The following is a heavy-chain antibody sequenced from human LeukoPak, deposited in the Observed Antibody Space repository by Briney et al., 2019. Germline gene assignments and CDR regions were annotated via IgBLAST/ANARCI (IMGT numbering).Heavy chain of an antibody. CDR3: ARQPSSYSSSLHYYYYMDV. CDR2: IYPGDSDT. D-gene: IGHD6-6*01. J-gene: IGHJ6*03. CDR1: GYSFTSYW. Sequence: GESLKISCKGSGYSFTSYWIGWVHQMPGKGLEWMGIIYPGDSDTRYSPSFQGQVTISADKSISTAYLQWSSLKASDTAMYYCARQPSSYSSSLHYYYYMDVWGKGTTVTVSS. V-gene: IGHV5-51*07.